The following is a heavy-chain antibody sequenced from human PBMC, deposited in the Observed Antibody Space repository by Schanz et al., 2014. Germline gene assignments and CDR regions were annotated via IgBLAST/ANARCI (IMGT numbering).Heavy chain of an antibody. CDR2: ISYSGST. V-gene: IGHV4-31*03. CDR1: GASISSGGYY. J-gene: IGHJ6*03. Sequence: QVQLQESGPGLVKPSQTLSLTCTVSGASISSGGYYWDWIRLLPGKGLEWIGYISYSGSTSFNPSLKSRLAMSVDTSKNQFSLRLSSVTAADTAVYYCARAPVTVGPYHYYMDVWGKGTTVTGSS. D-gene: IGHD4-17*01. CDR3: ARAPVTVGPYHYYMDV.